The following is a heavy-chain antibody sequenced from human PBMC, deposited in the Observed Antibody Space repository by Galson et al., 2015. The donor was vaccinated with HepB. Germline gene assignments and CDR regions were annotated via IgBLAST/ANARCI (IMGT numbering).Heavy chain of an antibody. Sequence: SVKVSCKASGYTFTSYDINWVRQAPGQGLEWMGWISVYNGVTDYEQKLQGRVTMTMDTSTSTAYMELRSLTFDDTAIYFCARGDVVVVTGEIHAFDSWAKGQWSPSLQ. D-gene: IGHD2-2*01. CDR2: ISVYNGVT. V-gene: IGHV1-18*04. J-gene: IGHJ3*02. CDR3: ARGDVVVVTGEIHAFDS. CDR1: GYTFTSYD.